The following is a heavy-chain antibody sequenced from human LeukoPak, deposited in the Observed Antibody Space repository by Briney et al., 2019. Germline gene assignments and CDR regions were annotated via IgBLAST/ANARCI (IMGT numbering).Heavy chain of an antibody. CDR3: ARGVLHRPKPEWSGGSGSSRGRDY. J-gene: IGHJ4*02. CDR2: IYYSGST. V-gene: IGHV4-39*01. D-gene: IGHD3-10*01. Sequence: SETLSLTCTVSGGSISSSSYYWGWIRQPPGKGLEWIGSIYYSGSTYYNPSLKSRVTISVDTSKNQFSLKLSSVTAADTAVYYCARGVLHRPKPEWSGGSGSSRGRDYWGQGTLVTVSS. CDR1: GGSISSSSYY.